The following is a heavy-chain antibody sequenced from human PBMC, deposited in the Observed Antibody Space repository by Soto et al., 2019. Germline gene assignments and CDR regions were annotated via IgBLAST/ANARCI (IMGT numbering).Heavy chain of an antibody. CDR1: GGSISSYY. J-gene: IGHJ5*02. Sequence: SETLSLTCTVSGGSISSYYWSWIRQPPGKGLEWIGYIYYSGSTNYNPSLKSRVTISVDTSKNQFSLKLSSVTAADTAVYYCARVAAAASNWVDPWGQGTLVTVSS. D-gene: IGHD6-13*01. CDR2: IYYSGST. V-gene: IGHV4-59*01. CDR3: ARVAAAASNWVDP.